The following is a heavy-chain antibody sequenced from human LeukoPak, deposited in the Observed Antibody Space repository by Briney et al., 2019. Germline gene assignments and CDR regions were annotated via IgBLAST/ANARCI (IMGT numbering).Heavy chain of an antibody. J-gene: IGHJ3*02. CDR2: IYSGGST. D-gene: IGHD3-22*01. V-gene: IGHV3-66*02. CDR1: GFTVSSNY. CDR3: ARGYYYDSSGLDAFDI. Sequence: PGGSLRLSCAASGFTVSSNYMSWVRQAPGKGLEWVSVIYSGGSTYYADSVKGRFTTSRDNSKNTLYLQMNSLRAEDTAVYYCARGYYYDSSGLDAFDIWGQGTMVTVSS.